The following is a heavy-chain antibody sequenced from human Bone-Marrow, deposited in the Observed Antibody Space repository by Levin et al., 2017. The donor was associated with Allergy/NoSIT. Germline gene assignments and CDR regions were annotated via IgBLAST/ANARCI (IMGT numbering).Heavy chain of an antibody. J-gene: IGHJ4*02. Sequence: SQTLSLTCAISGDSVSGNNIAWNWIRQSPSRGHEWLGRAYYTSKGNIDYAVSVKSRLTINTDTSENQFSLQLISVTPEDTAVYYCARGSMSSFDFWGQGILVTVSS. CDR2: AYYTSKGNI. CDR1: GDSVSGNNIA. CDR3: ARGSMSSFDF. D-gene: IGHD2/OR15-2a*01. V-gene: IGHV6-1*01.